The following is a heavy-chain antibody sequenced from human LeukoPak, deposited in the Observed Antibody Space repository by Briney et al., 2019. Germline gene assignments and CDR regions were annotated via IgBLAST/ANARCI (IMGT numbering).Heavy chain of an antibody. D-gene: IGHD6-13*01. J-gene: IGHJ4*02. V-gene: IGHV4-34*01. CDR3: ARGRIAAAGTGFWSY. Sequence: PSETLSLTCAVYGGSFSGYYWSWIRQPPGKGLEWIGEINHSGSTNYNPSLKSRVTISVDTSKNQFSLKLSSVTAADTAVYYCARGRIAAAGTGFWSYWGQGTLVTVSS. CDR2: INHSGST. CDR1: GGSFSGYY.